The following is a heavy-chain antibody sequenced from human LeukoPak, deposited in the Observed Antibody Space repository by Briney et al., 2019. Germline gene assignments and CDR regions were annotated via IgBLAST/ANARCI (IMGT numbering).Heavy chain of an antibody. Sequence: SVKVSCKASGYTFTSYGISWVRQAPGQGLEWMGRIIPILNVANFAQKFQGRVTITADKSTNTAHMELSSLRSEDTAVYYCTREGVYSPDGSGYHRDAFDIWGQGTVVTVSS. V-gene: IGHV1-69*04. CDR3: TREGVYSPDGSGYHRDAFDI. D-gene: IGHD3-22*01. CDR1: GYTFTSYG. J-gene: IGHJ3*02. CDR2: IIPILNVA.